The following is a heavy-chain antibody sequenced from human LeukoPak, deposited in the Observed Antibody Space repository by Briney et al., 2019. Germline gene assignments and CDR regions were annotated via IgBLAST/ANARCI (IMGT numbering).Heavy chain of an antibody. Sequence: SETLSLTCTVSGGSISSSSYYWGWIRQPPGKGREWIGSIYYSGSTYYNPSLKSRVTISVDTSKNQFSLKLSSVTAADTAVYYCARHSRHCSGGSCYSYDYWGQGTLVTVSS. D-gene: IGHD2-15*01. J-gene: IGHJ4*02. CDR3: ARHSRHCSGGSCYSYDY. V-gene: IGHV4-39*01. CDR1: GGSISSSSYY. CDR2: IYYSGST.